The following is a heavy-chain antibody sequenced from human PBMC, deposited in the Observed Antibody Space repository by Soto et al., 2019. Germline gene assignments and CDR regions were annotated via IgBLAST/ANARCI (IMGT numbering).Heavy chain of an antibody. Sequence: QVQLVQSGAEVKKPGSSVKVSCKASGGTFSSYTFIWVRQAPGQGLEWMGRIIPIIGKATSAQNFQGRVTIPAGKSTSTAKLELSSLRSEDTAVDYWAMSDDVINHEGPISFYWGHGTLATVSS. D-gene: IGHD3-16*01. V-gene: IGHV1-69*02. CDR1: GGTFSSYT. J-gene: IGHJ4*01. CDR2: IIPIIGKA. CDR3: AMSDDVINHEGPISFY.